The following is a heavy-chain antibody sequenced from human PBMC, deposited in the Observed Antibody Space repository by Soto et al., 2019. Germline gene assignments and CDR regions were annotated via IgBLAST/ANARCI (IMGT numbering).Heavy chain of an antibody. CDR1: KFSFSGYW. CDR3: AKVASGRYDGFDP. CDR2: VNPDGSTT. Sequence: EVQLVESGGGLVQPGGSLRLSCAASKFSFSGYWMHWVRQAPGKGLMWVSRVNPDGSTTTYADSVKGRFTISRDNAKNTVFLQMISLRADDTAVYYCAKVASGRYDGFDPWGQGTLVTVSS. V-gene: IGHV3-74*01. D-gene: IGHD1-26*01. J-gene: IGHJ5*02.